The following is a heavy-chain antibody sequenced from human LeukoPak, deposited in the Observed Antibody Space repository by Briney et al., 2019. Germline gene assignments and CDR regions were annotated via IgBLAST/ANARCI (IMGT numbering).Heavy chain of an antibody. V-gene: IGHV3-7*01. D-gene: IGHD5-18*01. J-gene: IGHJ4*02. CDR2: IKQDGSEK. CDR3: ARGTYGYGY. Sequence: GGSLRLSCAASGFSFSNYWMNWVRQAPGKGLEWVARIKQDGSEKYYADSVKGRFTISRDNAKNSVFLQMNSLRAEDTAVYYCARGTYGYGYWGQGILVTVSS. CDR1: GFSFSNYW.